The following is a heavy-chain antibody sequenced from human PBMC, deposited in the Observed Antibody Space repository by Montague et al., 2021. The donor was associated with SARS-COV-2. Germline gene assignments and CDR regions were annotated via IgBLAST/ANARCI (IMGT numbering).Heavy chain of an antibody. D-gene: IGHD3-10*01. CDR3: AGGSGIINIYNSGMDV. V-gene: IGHV4-4*07. CDR1: GGSISSYY. J-gene: IGHJ6*02. CDR2: NYTSGNT. Sequence: SETLSLTCTVSGGSISSYYWSWIRQPAGKGLEWIGRNYTSGNTNYNPSLQSPVTMSADTSKDQFSLKLSSVTAADTAVYSCAGGSGIINIYNSGMDVWGQGTTVTVSS.